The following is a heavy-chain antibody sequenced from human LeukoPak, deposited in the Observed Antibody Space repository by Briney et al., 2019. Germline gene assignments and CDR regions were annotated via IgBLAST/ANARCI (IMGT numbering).Heavy chain of an antibody. CDR1: GFTFDDYA. D-gene: IGHD5-18*01. J-gene: IGHJ6*03. CDR3: ARKSYGLYYMDV. CDR2: ISSSSSTI. Sequence: GGSLRLSCAASGFTFDDYAMHWVRQAPGKGLEWVSYISSSSSTIYYADSVKGRFTISRDNAKNSLYLQMNSLRAEDTAVYYCARKSYGLYYMDVWGKGTTVTVSS. V-gene: IGHV3-48*01.